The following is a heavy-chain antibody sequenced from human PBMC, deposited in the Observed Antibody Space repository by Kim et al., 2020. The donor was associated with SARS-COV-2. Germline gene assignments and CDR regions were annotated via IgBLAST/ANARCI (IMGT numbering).Heavy chain of an antibody. J-gene: IGHJ4*02. CDR3: ARGGLDDGDYYIDS. D-gene: IGHD4-17*01. V-gene: IGHV3-53*01. Sequence: HAHCVKDRLTISRDGSENRLFLQMNSLGAEDTAVYYCARGGLDDGDYYIDSWGQGTLVTVSS.